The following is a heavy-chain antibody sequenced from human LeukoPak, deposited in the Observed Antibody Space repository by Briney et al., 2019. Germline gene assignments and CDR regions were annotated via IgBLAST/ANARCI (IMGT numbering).Heavy chain of an antibody. D-gene: IGHD2/OR15-2a*01. Sequence: GGSLRLSCAASGFTVSNNYMTWVRQAPGKGLEWVSIIYSGGTTYYADSVKGRFTISRDNSKNTVYLHMNSLRAEDTAVYYCSSSTSAASSNWFDPWGQGTRVTVSS. CDR2: IYSGGTT. CDR3: SSSTSAASSNWFDP. V-gene: IGHV3-53*01. CDR1: GFTVSNNY. J-gene: IGHJ5*02.